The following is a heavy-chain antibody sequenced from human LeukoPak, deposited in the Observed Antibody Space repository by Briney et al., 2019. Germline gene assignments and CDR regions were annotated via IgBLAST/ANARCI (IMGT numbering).Heavy chain of an antibody. D-gene: IGHD6-13*01. CDR3: AKLAAAGPFDY. V-gene: IGHV3-30*18. CDR2: ISYDGSNK. Sequence: PGGSLRLSCAASGFTFSSYGMHWVRQAPGKGLEWVAVISYDGSNKYYADSVKGRFTISRDNSKNTLYLQTNSLRAEDTAVYYCAKLAAAGPFDYWGQGTLVTVSS. CDR1: GFTFSSYG. J-gene: IGHJ4*02.